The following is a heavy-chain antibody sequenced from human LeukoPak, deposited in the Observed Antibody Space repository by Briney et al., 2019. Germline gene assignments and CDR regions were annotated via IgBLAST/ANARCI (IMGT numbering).Heavy chain of an antibody. V-gene: IGHV4-34*01. CDR3: PRVFGFRVAAGIGWFDP. D-gene: IGHD6-13*01. Sequence: SETLSLTCAVYGGSFSGYYWSWIRQPPGKGLEWIGEIHHSGSTNYNPSLKSRVTISVDTSKNQFSLKLSSVTAADTAVYYCPRVFGFRVAAGIGWFDPWGQGTLVTVSS. CDR2: IHHSGST. CDR1: GGSFSGYY. J-gene: IGHJ5*02.